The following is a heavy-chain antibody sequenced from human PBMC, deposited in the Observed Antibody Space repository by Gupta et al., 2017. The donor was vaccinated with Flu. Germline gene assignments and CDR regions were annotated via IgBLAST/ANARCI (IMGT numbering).Heavy chain of an antibody. Sequence: QVQLVQSGAEVKKPGSSVKVSCKASGGTFSSYAISWVRQAPGQGLEWMGGIIPIFGTANYAQKCQGRVTITADKSTSTAYMELSSLRSEDTAVYYCVVGTLAGAGTHSPFDYWGQGTLVTVSS. CDR1: GGTFSSYA. J-gene: IGHJ4*02. CDR2: IIPIFGTA. V-gene: IGHV1-69*06. CDR3: VVGTLAGAGTHSPFDY. D-gene: IGHD6-19*01.